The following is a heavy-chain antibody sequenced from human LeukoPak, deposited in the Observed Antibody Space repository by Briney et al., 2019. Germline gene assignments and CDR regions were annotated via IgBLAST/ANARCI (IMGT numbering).Heavy chain of an antibody. Sequence: GGSQRLSCIAAGFSLSDFNMNWVRQAPGKGLEWISSISSSSSTIYYADSVKGRFTISRDNAKNSVFLQMNSLRDDDTSLYYCARGFGYYDSWGQGTLVAVSS. V-gene: IGHV3-48*02. J-gene: IGHJ4*02. CDR1: GFSLSDFN. CDR2: ISSSSSTI. D-gene: IGHD3-16*01. CDR3: ARGFGYYDS.